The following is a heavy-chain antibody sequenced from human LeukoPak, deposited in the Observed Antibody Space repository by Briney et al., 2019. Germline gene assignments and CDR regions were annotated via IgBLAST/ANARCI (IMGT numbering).Heavy chain of an antibody. CDR2: INHSGST. Sequence: SETLSLTCAVYGGSFSGYYWSWLRQPPGMGLEWIGEINHSGSTNYNPSLKSRVTISVDTSKNQFSLKLRSVTAADTAVYYCARARGAVAIDYWGQGTLVTVS. CDR3: ARARGAVAIDY. D-gene: IGHD6-19*01. V-gene: IGHV4-34*01. J-gene: IGHJ4*02. CDR1: GGSFSGYY.